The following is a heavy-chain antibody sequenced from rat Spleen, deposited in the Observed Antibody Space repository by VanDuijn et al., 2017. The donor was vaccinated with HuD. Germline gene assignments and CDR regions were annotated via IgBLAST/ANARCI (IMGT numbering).Heavy chain of an antibody. CDR1: GFTFNNYW. V-gene: IGHV5-31*01. CDR3: TTGGYYRGRGDA. Sequence: EVQLVESGGGLVQPGRSLKLSCVASGFTFNNYWMTWIRQAPGKGLEWVASVTNTGGTTYYPDSVKGRFTVSRDNAESTLYLQMDSLRSEDTATYYCTTGGYYRGRGDAWGQGTLVTVSS. CDR2: VTNTGGTT. J-gene: IGHJ3*01. D-gene: IGHD1-11*01.